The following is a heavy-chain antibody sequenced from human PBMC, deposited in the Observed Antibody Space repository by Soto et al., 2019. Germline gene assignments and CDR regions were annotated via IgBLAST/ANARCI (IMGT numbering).Heavy chain of an antibody. Sequence: ASVKVSCKASGYTFTGYYMHWVRQAPGQGLEWMGWINPNSGGTNYAQKFQGWVTMTRDTSISTAYMELSRLRSDDTAVYYCARSPPGRRTDSAYWGQGTLVTVSS. CDR1: GYTFTGYY. J-gene: IGHJ4*02. CDR3: ARSPPGRRTDSAY. D-gene: IGHD3-10*01. CDR2: INPNSGGT. V-gene: IGHV1-2*04.